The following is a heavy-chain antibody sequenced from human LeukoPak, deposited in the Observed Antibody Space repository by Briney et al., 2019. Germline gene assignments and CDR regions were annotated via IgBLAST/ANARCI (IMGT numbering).Heavy chain of an antibody. V-gene: IGHV4-59*01. D-gene: IGHD3-22*01. Sequence: SETLSLTCTVSGGSISSYYWSWIRQPPGKGLEWIGYIYYSGSTNYNPSLKSRVTISVDTSKNQFSLKLSSVTAADTAVYYCARSYYDSSGYPRDLYYYYMDVWGKGTTVTVSS. CDR1: GGSISSYY. CDR2: IYYSGST. J-gene: IGHJ6*03. CDR3: ARSYYDSSGYPRDLYYYYMDV.